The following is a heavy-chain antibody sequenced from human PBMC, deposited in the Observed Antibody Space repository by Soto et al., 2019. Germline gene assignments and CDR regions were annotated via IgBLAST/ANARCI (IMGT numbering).Heavy chain of an antibody. D-gene: IGHD6-19*01. CDR1: GFTVSDHY. V-gene: IGHV3-72*01. Sequence: EVQLVESGGGLVQPEGSLRLSCAASGFTVSDHYMDWVRQAPGKGLEWVGRIKNKAKSYTKEDAAPGKGRFIISRDDYKNSVFLQMNRLKTDDTAVEYCTRVRLGRSRSADYWGQGILVTVSS. CDR2: IKNKAKSYTK. CDR3: TRVRLGRSRSADY. J-gene: IGHJ4*02.